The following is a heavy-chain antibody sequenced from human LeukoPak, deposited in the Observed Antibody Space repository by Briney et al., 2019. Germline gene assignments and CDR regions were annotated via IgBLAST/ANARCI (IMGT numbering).Heavy chain of an antibody. CDR3: ARGPKWTGSYYYFDF. V-gene: IGHV1-8*03. CDR2: MNPNSGNT. J-gene: IGHJ4*02. D-gene: IGHD1-26*01. Sequence: GASVTVSFKSSVYTFTSYYMHWVRQATGQGLEWMGWMNPNSGNTGYAQKFQGRVTITRNTSISTAYMELSSLRSEDTAVYFCARGPKWTGSYYYFDFWGQGTLVTVSS. CDR1: VYTFTSYY.